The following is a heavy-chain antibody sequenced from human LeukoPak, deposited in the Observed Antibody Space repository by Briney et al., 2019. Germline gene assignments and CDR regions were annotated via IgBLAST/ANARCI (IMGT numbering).Heavy chain of an antibody. Sequence: GGSLRLSCAASGFTFSSYAMSWVRQAPGKGLGWVSAISGSGGSPYYADSVKGRFTISRDNSKNTLYLQMNSLRAEGTAVYYCAKAQMVVAATRFDYWGQGTLVTVSS. CDR3: AKAQMVVAATRFDY. J-gene: IGHJ4*02. CDR1: GFTFSSYA. V-gene: IGHV3-23*01. D-gene: IGHD2-15*01. CDR2: ISGSGGSP.